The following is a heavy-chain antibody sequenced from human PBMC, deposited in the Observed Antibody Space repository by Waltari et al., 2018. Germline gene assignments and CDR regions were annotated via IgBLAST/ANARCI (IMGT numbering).Heavy chain of an antibody. V-gene: IGHV3-72*01. CDR3: AQYYVGF. Sequence: ELQLVESGGDLVQPGGSLRLSCAASGFAFSDQFMDGVRQAPGKGLEWVGRMKNRAHHYTTEYAASVRGRFNISRDDSKNLLYLQMNSLTTMDTAVYYCAQYYVGFWGPGSVVTVSS. CDR1: GFAFSDQF. CDR2: MKNRAHHYTT. J-gene: IGHJ4*02. D-gene: IGHD1-26*01.